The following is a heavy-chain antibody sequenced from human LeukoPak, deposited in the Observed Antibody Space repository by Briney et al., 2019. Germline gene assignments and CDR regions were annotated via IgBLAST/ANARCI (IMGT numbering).Heavy chain of an antibody. CDR3: ARSSTLGNYFDY. Sequence: RASVKVSCKASGYTFTSYYMHWVRQAPGQGLEWMGIINPSGGSTSYAQKFQGRVTLTRDTSTSTVYMELSSLRSEDTAVYYCARSSTLGNYFDYWGQGTLVTVSS. CDR2: INPSGGST. D-gene: IGHD6-13*01. CDR1: GYTFTSYY. V-gene: IGHV1-46*01. J-gene: IGHJ4*02.